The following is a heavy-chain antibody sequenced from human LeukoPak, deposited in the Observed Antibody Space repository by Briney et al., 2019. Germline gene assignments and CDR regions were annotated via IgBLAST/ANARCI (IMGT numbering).Heavy chain of an antibody. CDR1: GYTFMSYG. CDR2: ISAYNGNT. CDR3: AGYYYDTSGYPRPWFDP. Sequence: GASVKVSCKASGYTFMSYGISWVRQAPAQGLEWMGWISAYNGNTNYAQKLQGRVTLTTDTSTSTAYMELRSLRSDDTAVYYCAGYYYDTSGYPRPWFDPWGQGTLVTVSS. J-gene: IGHJ5*02. D-gene: IGHD3-22*01. V-gene: IGHV1-18*01.